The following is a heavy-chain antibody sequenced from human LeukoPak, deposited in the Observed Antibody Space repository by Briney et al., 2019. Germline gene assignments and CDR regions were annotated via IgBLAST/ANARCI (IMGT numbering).Heavy chain of an antibody. CDR1: GFTYSRYS. CDR3: ASRNQYCGGDCFWAFDV. CDR2: ISSSGSYI. J-gene: IGHJ3*01. D-gene: IGHD2-21*02. V-gene: IGHV3-21*01. Sequence: GGSLRLSCGASGFTYSRYSMNWVRQAPGKGLEWVSSISSSGSYIYYADSVKGRFTISRDNAKNSLYLQMNSLRAEDTAVYYCASRNQYCGGDCFWAFDVWGQGTMVTVSS.